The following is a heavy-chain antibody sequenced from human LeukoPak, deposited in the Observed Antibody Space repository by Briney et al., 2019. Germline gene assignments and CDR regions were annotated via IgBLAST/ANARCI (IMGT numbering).Heavy chain of an antibody. D-gene: IGHD6-6*01. CDR3: ARESPSIAARDAFDI. CDR2: ISSSSTI. V-gene: IGHV3-48*01. CDR1: GFTFSSYS. J-gene: IGHJ3*02. Sequence: PGGSLRLSCAASGFTFSSYSMNWVRQAPGKGLEWVSYISSSSTIYYADSVKGRFTISRDNAKNSLYLQMNSLRAEDTAVYYCARESPSIAARDAFDIWGQGTMVTVSS.